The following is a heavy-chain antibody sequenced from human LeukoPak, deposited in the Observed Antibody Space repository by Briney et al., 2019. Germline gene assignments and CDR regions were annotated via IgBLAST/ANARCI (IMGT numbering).Heavy chain of an antibody. D-gene: IGHD3-10*01. CDR2: IYYSGST. J-gene: IGHJ4*02. V-gene: IGHV4-39*05. CDR1: GGSISSSSYY. CDR3: PLSIWFGELSNFDY. Sequence: NSSETPSLTCTVSGGSISSSSYYWGWIRQPPGKGLKWIGSIYYSGSTYYNPSLKSRVTISVDTSKNQFSLKLSSVTAADTAVYYCPLSIWFGELSNFDYWGQGTLVTVSS.